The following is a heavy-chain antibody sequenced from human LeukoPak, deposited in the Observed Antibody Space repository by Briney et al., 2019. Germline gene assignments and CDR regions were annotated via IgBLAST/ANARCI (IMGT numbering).Heavy chain of an antibody. V-gene: IGHV3-43D*03. CDR1: GFTFDDYA. Sequence: GGPLRLSCAVSGFTFDDYALHWVRQVPGKGLQWVSFSSWIGGSTDYLDSVKGRFTISRDNSRNSLYLQMNGLRPEDSALYYCVRSRAASLGYFDSWGQGTLVTVSS. CDR3: VRSRAASLGYFDS. J-gene: IGHJ4*02. D-gene: IGHD7-27*01. CDR2: SSWIGGST.